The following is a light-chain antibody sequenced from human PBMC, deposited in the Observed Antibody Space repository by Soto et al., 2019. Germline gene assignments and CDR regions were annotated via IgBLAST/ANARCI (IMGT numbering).Light chain of an antibody. V-gene: IGKV1-5*03. CDR3: YQYNSYPWT. Sequence: DIQMTQSPSTLSASVGDRVTITCRASQSISRWLVWYQQIPGKAPKLLIYKASSLESGVPSRFSGSGSGTKFTITISSLQPDDFATYYCYQYNSYPWTFGQGTKVEIK. CDR1: QSISRW. J-gene: IGKJ1*01. CDR2: KAS.